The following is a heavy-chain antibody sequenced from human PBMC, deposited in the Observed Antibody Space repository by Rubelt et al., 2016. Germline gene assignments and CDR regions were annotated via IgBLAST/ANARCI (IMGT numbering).Heavy chain of an antibody. Sequence: VHLVESGGGVVQPGGPLRLSCAASGFTFGNHWMSRIRQAPGKGLEWVANIKQDGSEKYYVDSVKGRFTISRDNAKSPLSLEMISLRADDTAVYYCAGLGSGSYTGDDYWGQGTLVTVSS. CDR3: AGLGSGSYTGDDY. V-gene: IGHV3-7*03. CDR2: IKQDGSEK. D-gene: IGHD3-10*01. J-gene: IGHJ4*02. CDR1: GFTFGNHW.